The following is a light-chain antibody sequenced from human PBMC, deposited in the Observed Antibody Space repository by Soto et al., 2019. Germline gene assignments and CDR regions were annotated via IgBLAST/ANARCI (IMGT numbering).Light chain of an antibody. V-gene: IGLV1-44*01. J-gene: IGLJ1*01. CDR2: TTN. CDR1: SSNIGTSS. CDR3: AAWDDSRNGHV. Sequence: QSVLTQPHSASGTPGQRVTISCSGSSSNIGTSSVHWFQQLPGTAPKLLISTTNQRPSGVPGRFSGSKSGTSASLAISGLQSEDEADYYCAAWDDSRNGHVFGTGTKVTVL.